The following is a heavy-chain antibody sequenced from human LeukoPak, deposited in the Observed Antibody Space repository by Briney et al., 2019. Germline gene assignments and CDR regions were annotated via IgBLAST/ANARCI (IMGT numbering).Heavy chain of an antibody. CDR3: ASRGYSSSWYYYYYYMDV. CDR1: GFTFISYW. J-gene: IGHJ6*03. CDR2: INSDGSST. D-gene: IGHD6-13*01. Sequence: GGSLRLSCAASGFTFISYWLTWVRQAPGKGLVWVSRINSDGSSTSYADSVKGRFTISRDNAKNTLYLQMNSLRAEDTAVYYCASRGYSSSWYYYYYYMDVWGKGTTVTVSS. V-gene: IGHV3-74*01.